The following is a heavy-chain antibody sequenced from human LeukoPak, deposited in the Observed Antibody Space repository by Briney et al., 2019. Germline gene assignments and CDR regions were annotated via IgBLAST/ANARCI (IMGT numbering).Heavy chain of an antibody. CDR3: ARGVSIAVAGANDY. J-gene: IGHJ4*02. Sequence: PGGSLGLSCAASGFTFSSFSMNWVRQAPGKGLEWVSSISSSSSYIYYADSVKGRFTISRDNAKNSLYLQMNSLRAEDTAVYYCARGVSIAVAGANDYWGQGTLVTVSS. D-gene: IGHD6-13*01. CDR2: ISSSSSYI. CDR1: GFTFSSFS. V-gene: IGHV3-21*01.